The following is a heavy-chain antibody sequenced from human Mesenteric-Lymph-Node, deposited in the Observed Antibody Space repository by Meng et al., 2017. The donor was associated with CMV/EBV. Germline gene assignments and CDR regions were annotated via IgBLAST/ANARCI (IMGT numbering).Heavy chain of an antibody. CDR1: GFILSDHY. D-gene: IGHD3-22*01. J-gene: IGHJ3*02. Sequence: GESLKISCAASGFILSDHYMDWVRQAPGKGLEWVGFIRGKAYGGTTEYAASVKGRFTISRDVSKSVAYLQMNSLKTEDTAVYYCTIPDSSGYLDAFDIWGQGTMVTVSS. CDR3: TIPDSSGYLDAFDI. V-gene: IGHV3-49*04. CDR2: IRGKAYGGTT.